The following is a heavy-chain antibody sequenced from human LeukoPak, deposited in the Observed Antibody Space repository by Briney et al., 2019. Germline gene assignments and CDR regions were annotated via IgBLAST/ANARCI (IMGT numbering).Heavy chain of an antibody. D-gene: IGHD1-26*01. CDR2: INTDGTST. V-gene: IGHV3-74*01. CDR1: GFTFSNYW. J-gene: IGHJ4*02. Sequence: GGSLRLSCGASGFTFSNYWMHWVRQAPGKGLEWVSRINTDGTSTIYADSVRGRFTISRDNAKNTVYLQMNSLRAEDTAVYYCARGSVGPDCWGQGTLSPSPQ. CDR3: ARGSVGPDC.